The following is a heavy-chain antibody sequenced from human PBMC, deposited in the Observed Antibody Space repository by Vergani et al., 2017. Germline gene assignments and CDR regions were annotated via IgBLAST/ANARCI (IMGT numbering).Heavy chain of an antibody. CDR3: ARDLFYYDSSGYYSGFFDY. V-gene: IGHV3-49*04. D-gene: IGHD3-22*01. CDR2: IRSKTYGATT. CDR1: GFNFGEYG. Sequence: EVQLVESGGDLVQPGRSLRLSCQTSGFNFGEYGVSWVRQAPGKGLEWIGFIRSKTYGATTEYAASVRGRFTISRDDSKGIAYLQMNSLRAEDTAVYYCARDLFYYDSSGYYSGFFDYWGQGTLVTVSS. J-gene: IGHJ4*02.